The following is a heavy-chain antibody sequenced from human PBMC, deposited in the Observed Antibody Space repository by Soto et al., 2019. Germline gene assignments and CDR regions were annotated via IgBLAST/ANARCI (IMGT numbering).Heavy chain of an antibody. Sequence: PSETLSLTCTVSGGSISSSSYYWGWIRQPPGKGLEWIGSIYYSGSTYYNPSLKSRVTISVDTSKNQFSLKLSSVTAADTAVYYCARLQLVHKSSTLDYYYGMDVWGQGTTVTAP. J-gene: IGHJ6*02. CDR2: IYYSGST. CDR3: ARLQLVHKSSTLDYYYGMDV. CDR1: GGSISSSSYY. V-gene: IGHV4-39*01. D-gene: IGHD6-13*01.